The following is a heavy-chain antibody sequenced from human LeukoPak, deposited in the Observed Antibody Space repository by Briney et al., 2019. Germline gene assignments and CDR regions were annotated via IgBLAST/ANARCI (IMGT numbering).Heavy chain of an antibody. V-gene: IGHV1-2*02. Sequence: GPSVKVSCKASGYTFTGYYMHWVRQAPGQGLEWMGWINPNSGGTNYAQKFQGRVTMTRDTSISTAYMELSRLRSDDTAVYYCARGQNYYDSSGYGNWFDPWGQGTLVTVSS. CDR3: ARGQNYYDSSGYGNWFDP. CDR1: GYTFTGYY. D-gene: IGHD3-22*01. J-gene: IGHJ5*02. CDR2: INPNSGGT.